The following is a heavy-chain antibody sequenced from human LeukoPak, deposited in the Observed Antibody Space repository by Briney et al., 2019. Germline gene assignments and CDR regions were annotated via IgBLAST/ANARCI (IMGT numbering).Heavy chain of an antibody. Sequence: PSETLSLTCTVSGGSISSGGYYWSWIRQPPGKGLEWIGYIYHSGSTYYNPSLKSRVTISVDRSKNQFSLKLSSVTAADTAVYYCARDTGTTALNWFDPWGQGTLVTVSS. CDR2: IYHSGST. J-gene: IGHJ5*02. CDR3: ARDTGTTALNWFDP. CDR1: GGSISSGGYY. V-gene: IGHV4-30-2*01. D-gene: IGHD1-7*01.